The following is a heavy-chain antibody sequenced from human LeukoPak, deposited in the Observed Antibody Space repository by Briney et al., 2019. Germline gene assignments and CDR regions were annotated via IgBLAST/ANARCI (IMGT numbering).Heavy chain of an antibody. V-gene: IGHV4-59*05. D-gene: IGHD6-19*01. CDR3: ARRIRYSSGWYGGEDY. CDR1: GGSVNNYY. CDR2: IYYSGST. Sequence: SETLSLTCTVSGGSVNNYYWSWIRQPPGKGLEWIGSIYYSGSTYYNPSLKSRVTISVDTSKNQFSLKLSSVTAADTAVYYCARRIRYSSGWYGGEDYWGQGTLVTVSS. J-gene: IGHJ4*02.